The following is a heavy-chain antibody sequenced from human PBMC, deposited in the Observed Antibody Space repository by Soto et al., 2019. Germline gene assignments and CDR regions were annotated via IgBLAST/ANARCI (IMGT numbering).Heavy chain of an antibody. CDR1: AYGVTRYW. Sequence: GKSLKISRKGSAYGVTRYWIGWVRQMPGKGLESLGTICPGHTVTICSPSFQGQVTISADNSISTASLQWMSLKASDTAMYYCARSRWDLDWLVRDYAFEIWGEATMVTVSS. CDR3: ARSRWDLDWLVRDYAFEI. CDR2: ICPGHTVT. D-gene: IGHD3-9*01. J-gene: IGHJ3*02. V-gene: IGHV5-51*01.